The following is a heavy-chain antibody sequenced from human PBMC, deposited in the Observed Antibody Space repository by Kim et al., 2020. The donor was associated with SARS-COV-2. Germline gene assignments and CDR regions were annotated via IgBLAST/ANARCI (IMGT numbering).Heavy chain of an antibody. CDR3: ARARGWELLAYDY. D-gene: IGHD1-26*01. J-gene: IGHJ4*02. CDR2: IYHSGST. V-gene: IGHV4-4*02. CDR1: GGSISSSNW. Sequence: SETLSLTCAVSGGSISSSNWWSWVRQPPGKGLEWIGEIYHSGSTNYNPSLKSRVTISVDKSKNQFSLKLSSVTDADTAVYYCARARGWELLAYDYWGQGTLVTVSS.